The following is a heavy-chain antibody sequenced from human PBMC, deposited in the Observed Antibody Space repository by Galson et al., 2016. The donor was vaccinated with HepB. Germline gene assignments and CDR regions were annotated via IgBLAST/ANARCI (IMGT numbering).Heavy chain of an antibody. CDR2: IYYTGSS. Sequence: SETLSLTCTVSGDSVSSGSYYWSWIRQSPGKAPEWIGYIYYTGSSTYNPSLKSRVTMSVDRSRNQFSLKLTSVTTADTAVYHCARVGYYGSGRAYYFDSWGQGILVTVSS. D-gene: IGHD3-10*01. CDR1: GDSVSSGSYY. J-gene: IGHJ4*02. V-gene: IGHV4-61*01. CDR3: ARVGYYGSGRAYYFDS.